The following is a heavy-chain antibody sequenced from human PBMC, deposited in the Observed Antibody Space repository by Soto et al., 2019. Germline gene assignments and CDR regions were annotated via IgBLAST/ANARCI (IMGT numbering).Heavy chain of an antibody. CDR2: IYYSGNT. CDR1: GGSISSGYYY. J-gene: IGHJ6*02. V-gene: IGHV4-30-4*01. D-gene: IGHD3-9*01. Sequence: SETLSLTCSVSGGSISSGYYYWSWIRQPPGKGLEWIGNIYYSGNTYYNPSLKSRLIISIDTSKNQLSLKVGSVTAADTAGYYCASSSIYGMDVWGQGTTVTVSS. CDR3: ASSSIYGMDV.